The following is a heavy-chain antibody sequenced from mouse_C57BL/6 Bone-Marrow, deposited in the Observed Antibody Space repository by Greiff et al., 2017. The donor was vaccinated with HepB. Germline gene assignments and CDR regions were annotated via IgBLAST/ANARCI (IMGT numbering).Heavy chain of an antibody. Sequence: EVHLVESGGGLVQPGGSLSLSCAASGFTFTDYYMSWVRQPPGKALEWLGFIRNKANGYTTEYSASVKGRFTISRDNSQSILYLQMNALRAEDSATYYCARYYPGTRDYYAMDYWGQGTSVTVSS. CDR2: IRNKANGYTT. V-gene: IGHV7-3*01. D-gene: IGHD4-1*01. CDR1: GFTFTDYY. CDR3: ARYYPGTRDYYAMDY. J-gene: IGHJ4*01.